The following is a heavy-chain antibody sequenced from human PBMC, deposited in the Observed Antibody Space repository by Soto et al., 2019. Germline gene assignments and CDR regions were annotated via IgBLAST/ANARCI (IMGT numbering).Heavy chain of an antibody. CDR2: INPNSGGT. V-gene: IGHV1-2*02. CDR3: ASDLVQHRERHWFDH. J-gene: IGHJ5*02. CDR1: GYTFTGYY. Sequence: EASVKVSCTASGYTFTGYYMHWVRQAPGQGLEGMGWINPNSGGTNYAQKFQGRVTMTRDTSISTAYMGLSRLRSDDTAVYYCASDLVQHRERHWFDHRGQGTLGAGAS. D-gene: IGHD2-21*01.